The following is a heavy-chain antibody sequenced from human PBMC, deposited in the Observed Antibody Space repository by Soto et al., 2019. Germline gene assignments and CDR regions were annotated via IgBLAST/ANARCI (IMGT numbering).Heavy chain of an antibody. CDR1: GGSISSGGYY. J-gene: IGHJ3*02. D-gene: IGHD3-3*01. V-gene: IGHV4-31*03. CDR3: AREERLYDFWSGYFVDAFDI. Sequence: QVQLQESGPGLVKPSQTLSLTCTVSGGSISSGGYYWSWIPQHPGKGLEWIGYIYYSGSTYYNPSLKSRVTISVDTSKTQFSLKLSSVTAADTAVYYCAREERLYDFWSGYFVDAFDIWGQGTMVTVSS. CDR2: IYYSGST.